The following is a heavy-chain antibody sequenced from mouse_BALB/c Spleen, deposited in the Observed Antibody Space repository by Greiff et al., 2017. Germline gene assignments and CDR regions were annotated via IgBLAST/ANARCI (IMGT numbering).Heavy chain of an antibody. CDR3: ARLRDGYGYAMDY. Sequence: VQLKESGPELVKPGASVKISCKASGYSFTGYNMNWVKQRHGKSLEWIGNIDPYYGGTSYNQKFKGKATLTVDKSSSTAYMQLKSLTSEDSAVYYCARLRDGYGYAMDYWGQGTAVTVSS. J-gene: IGHJ4*01. CDR1: GYSFTGYN. V-gene: IGHV1S135*01. D-gene: IGHD2-3*01. CDR2: IDPYYGGT.